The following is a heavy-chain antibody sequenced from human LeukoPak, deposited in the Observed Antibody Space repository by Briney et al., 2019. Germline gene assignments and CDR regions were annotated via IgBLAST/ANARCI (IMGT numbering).Heavy chain of an antibody. CDR1: GFXFSNYW. D-gene: IGHD3-3*01. Sequence: GGSLRLSCTASGFXFSNYWMSWVRQAPGKGLEWGANIKSDGSEMYYVDSVKGRFSISRDDAKNSLYLQMNSLRAEDTAVYYCVRDYDFWSGYFDYWGQGTLVTVSP. CDR3: VRDYDFWSGYFDY. V-gene: IGHV3-7*05. J-gene: IGHJ4*02. CDR2: IKSDGSEM.